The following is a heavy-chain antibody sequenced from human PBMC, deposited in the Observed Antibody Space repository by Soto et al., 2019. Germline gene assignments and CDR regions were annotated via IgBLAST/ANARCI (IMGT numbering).Heavy chain of an antibody. Sequence: SETLSLTCTVSGGSISSYYWSWIRQPPGKGLEWIGYIYYSGNTNYNPSLKSRVTISVDTSKNQFSLKLSSVTAADTAVYYCARDIMGTNYYYYHMDVWGQGTTVTVSS. CDR1: GGSISSYY. CDR3: ARDIMGTNYYYYHMDV. J-gene: IGHJ6*02. CDR2: IYYSGNT. D-gene: IGHD2-8*01. V-gene: IGHV4-59*01.